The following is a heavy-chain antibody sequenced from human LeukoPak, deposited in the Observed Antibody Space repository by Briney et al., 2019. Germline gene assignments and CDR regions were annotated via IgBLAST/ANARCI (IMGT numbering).Heavy chain of an antibody. CDR1: GFTFSSYG. D-gene: IGHD2-21*02. V-gene: IGHV3-30*02. J-gene: IGHJ4*02. CDR3: AREKIVVVTAATAFDY. Sequence: GGSLRLSCAASGFTFSSYGMHWVRQAPGKGLEWVAFIRYDGSNKYYADSVKGRFTISRDNSKNTLYLQMNSLRAEDTAVYYCAREKIVVVTAATAFDYWGQGTLVTVSS. CDR2: IRYDGSNK.